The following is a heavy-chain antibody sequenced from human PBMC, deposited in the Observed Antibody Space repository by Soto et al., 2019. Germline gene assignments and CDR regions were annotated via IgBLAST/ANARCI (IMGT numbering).Heavy chain of an antibody. D-gene: IGHD4-4*01. J-gene: IGHJ3*02. CDR2: IYPGDSDT. Sequence: VESLKISCKGSGYSFTSYWIGWGRQMPGQGLEWMGIIYPGDSDTTYSPSFQGQVTISVDKTISTAYLQLSSLKASDTAMYYCARQQRYTATITNDAFDIWGQGTTVTV. CDR1: GYSFTSYW. V-gene: IGHV5-51*01. CDR3: ARQQRYTATITNDAFDI.